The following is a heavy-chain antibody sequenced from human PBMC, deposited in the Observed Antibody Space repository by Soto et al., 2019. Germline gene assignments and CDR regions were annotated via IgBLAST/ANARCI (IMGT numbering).Heavy chain of an antibody. CDR1: GGSISSDGAY. J-gene: IGHJ4*02. CDR2: IYYTGST. V-gene: IGHV4-39*01. CDR3: ATDARPTSGFDF. Sequence: QLQLQESGPGLVKPSETLSLTCSVSGGSISSDGAYWGWIRQPPGKGLEWIGNIYYTGSTYYSSSLNSRLTIPVATAQPPFSLSLTSVTAAATSVYYCATDARPTSGFDFWGQGLMITVSS.